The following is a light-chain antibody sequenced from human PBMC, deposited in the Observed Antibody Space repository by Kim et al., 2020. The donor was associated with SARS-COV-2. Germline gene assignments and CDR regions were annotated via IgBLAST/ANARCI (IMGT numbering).Light chain of an antibody. V-gene: IGLV2-14*04. CDR1: SSDIGNYNF. Sequence: GQSFPISCTGTSSDIGNYNFVSWSQQHPGKAPKLLIYDVSKRPSGVSDRFSGSKSGNTASLTISGLQAEDEADYYCSSHIGSSTWVFGGGTQLTVL. CDR3: SSHIGSSTWV. J-gene: IGLJ3*02. CDR2: DVS.